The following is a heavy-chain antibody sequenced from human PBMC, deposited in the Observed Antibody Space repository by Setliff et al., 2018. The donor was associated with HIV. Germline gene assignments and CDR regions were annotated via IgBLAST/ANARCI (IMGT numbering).Heavy chain of an antibody. CDR3: AKADDGAAAGPAP. D-gene: IGHD6-13*01. J-gene: IGHJ5*01. CDR2: IWYDGTNT. V-gene: IGHV3-33*06. CDR1: GFSFRNFG. Sequence: PGGSLRLSCAASGFSFRNFGMHWVRQAPGKGLEWVAVIWYDGTNTNYADSVKGRFTISRDNSKNTVYLEMDSLRSEDTAVYYCAKADDGAAAGPAPWGQGTLVTVPS.